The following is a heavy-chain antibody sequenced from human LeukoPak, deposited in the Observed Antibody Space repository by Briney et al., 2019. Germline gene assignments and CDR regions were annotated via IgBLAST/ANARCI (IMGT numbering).Heavy chain of an antibody. CDR3: ARGRRDMGYCSGGSCQYYSDY. J-gene: IGHJ4*02. CDR2: MNPNSGNT. CDR1: GYTFTSYD. V-gene: IGHV1-8*01. D-gene: IGHD2-15*01. Sequence: ASVKVSCRASGYTFTSYDINWVRQATGEGLEWMGWMNPNSGNTGYAQKFQGRVTMTRNTSISTAYMELSSLRSEDTAVYYCARGRRDMGYCSGGSCQYYSDYWGQGTLVTVSS.